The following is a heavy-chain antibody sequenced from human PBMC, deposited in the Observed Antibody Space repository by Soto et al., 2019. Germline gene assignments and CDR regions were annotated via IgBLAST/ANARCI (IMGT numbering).Heavy chain of an antibody. CDR1: GFIFSSYP. V-gene: IGHV3-23*01. Sequence: EVQLLESGGDLVQPGGSLRLSCAASGFIFSSYPMSWVRHAPGRGLQWLSTISGSGDRAFYADSVRGRFTISRDSSENTLYLQMNSLGAEYTAIYYCAKESWKNYFENWGQGTLVTVSS. CDR2: ISGSGDRA. D-gene: IGHD1-1*01. J-gene: IGHJ4*02. CDR3: AKESWKNYFEN.